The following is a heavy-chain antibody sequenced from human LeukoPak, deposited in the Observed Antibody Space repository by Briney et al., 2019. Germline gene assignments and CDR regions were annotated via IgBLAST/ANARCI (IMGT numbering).Heavy chain of an antibody. CDR2: IYYSGST. D-gene: IGHD3-10*01. V-gene: IGHV4-59*01. J-gene: IGHJ5*02. CDR1: GGSISSYY. CDR3: AREGITMVRGVISWWFDP. Sequence: SETLSLTCTVSGGSISSYYWSWIRQPPGKGLEWIGYIYYSGSTNYNPSLKSRVTISVDMSKNQFSLKLSSVTAADTAVYYCAREGITMVRGVISWWFDPWGQGTLVTVSS.